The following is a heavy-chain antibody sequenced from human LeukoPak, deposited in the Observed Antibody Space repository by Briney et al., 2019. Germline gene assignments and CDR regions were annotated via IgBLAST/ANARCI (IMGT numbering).Heavy chain of an antibody. J-gene: IGHJ4*02. V-gene: IGHV1-69*05. CDR2: IFPIFGTA. CDR1: GGTFSSYA. CDR3: AFTIFGVVIFDY. Sequence: SVKVSCKASGGTFSSYAISWVRQAPGQGLEWMGGIFPIFGTANYAQKFQGRVTITTDESTSTAYMELSSLRSEDTAVYYCAFTIFGVVIFDYWGQGTLVTVSS. D-gene: IGHD3-3*01.